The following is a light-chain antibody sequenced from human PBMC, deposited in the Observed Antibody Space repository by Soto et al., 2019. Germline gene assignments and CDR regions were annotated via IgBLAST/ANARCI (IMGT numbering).Light chain of an antibody. V-gene: IGKV3-11*01. J-gene: IGKJ1*01. Sequence: EIEMTQSPATLSLAPGKRVTLSCRASESVSTNLAWYQQKPGQAPRLLIYDASNRATGIPARFSGSGSGTDFTLTISSLEPEDSAVYYCQQNLGVHTFGQGTKVDIK. CDR1: ESVSTN. CDR3: QQNLGVHT. CDR2: DAS.